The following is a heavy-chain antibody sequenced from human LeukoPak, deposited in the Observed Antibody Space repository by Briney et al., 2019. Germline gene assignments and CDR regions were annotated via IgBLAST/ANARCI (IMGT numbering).Heavy chain of an antibody. CDR1: GFTFSSYA. V-gene: IGHV3-23*01. CDR3: AKLTSGSGSSALFDY. J-gene: IGHJ4*02. Sequence: GGSLRLSCAATGFTFSSYAMSWVRQAPGKGLEWVSAISGSGGSTYYAGSVKGRFTISRDNSKNTLYLQMNSLRAEDTAVYYCAKLTSGSGSSALFDYWGQGTLVTVSS. CDR2: ISGSGGST. D-gene: IGHD3-10*01.